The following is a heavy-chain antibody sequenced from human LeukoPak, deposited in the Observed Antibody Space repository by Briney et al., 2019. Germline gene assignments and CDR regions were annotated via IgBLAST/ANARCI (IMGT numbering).Heavy chain of an antibody. Sequence: SETLSLTCTVSGGSISSGSYYWSWIRQPAGKGLEWIGRIYTSGSTNYNPSLKSRVTISVDTSKNQFSLKLSSVTAADTAVYYCARHKPIYYYGSGTKVLDYWGQGTLVTVSS. CDR3: ARHKPIYYYGSGTKVLDY. CDR2: IYTSGST. V-gene: IGHV4-61*02. J-gene: IGHJ4*02. D-gene: IGHD3-10*01. CDR1: GGSISSGSYY.